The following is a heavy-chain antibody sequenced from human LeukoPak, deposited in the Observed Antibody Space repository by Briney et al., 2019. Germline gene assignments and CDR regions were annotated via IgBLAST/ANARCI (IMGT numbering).Heavy chain of an antibody. CDR3: ARGDYYGSGSYYFPPRGYYYYGMDV. J-gene: IGHJ6*02. D-gene: IGHD3-10*01. Sequence: SETLSLTCTVSGGSISSYYWSWIRQPPGKGLEWIGYIYYSGSTNYNPSLKSRVTISVDTSKNQFSLKLSSVTAADTAVYYCARGDYYGSGSYYFPPRGYYYYGMDVWGQGTTVTVSS. CDR2: IYYSGST. CDR1: GGSISSYY. V-gene: IGHV4-59*01.